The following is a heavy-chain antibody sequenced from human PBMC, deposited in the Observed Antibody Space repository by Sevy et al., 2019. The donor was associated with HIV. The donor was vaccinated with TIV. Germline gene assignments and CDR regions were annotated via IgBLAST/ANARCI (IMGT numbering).Heavy chain of an antibody. Sequence: GGSLRLSCAATGFTFSSYDMHWVRQAAGKGLEWVSSIGFSGDTYFAASVKGRFTISRDNFKNSLYLQMSSLRAGDTAVYYCARERGADAFDVWGQGTFVTVSS. J-gene: IGHJ3*01. D-gene: IGHD1-26*01. CDR2: IGFSGDT. V-gene: IGHV3-13*01. CDR1: GFTFSSYD. CDR3: ARERGADAFDV.